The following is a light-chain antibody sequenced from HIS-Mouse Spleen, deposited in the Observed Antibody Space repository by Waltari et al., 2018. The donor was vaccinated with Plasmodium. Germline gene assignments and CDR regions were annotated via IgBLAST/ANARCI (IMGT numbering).Light chain of an antibody. CDR3: QQYNNWPRGT. Sequence: EIVMTQSPATLSVSPGERATLSCRASQSVSSNLAWYQQKPGQAPRLRIYGASTSATGIPARFSGSGSGTEFTLTISSMQSEDFAVYYCQQYNNWPRGTFGQGTKVEIK. V-gene: IGKV3-15*01. CDR1: QSVSSN. J-gene: IGKJ1*01. CDR2: GAS.